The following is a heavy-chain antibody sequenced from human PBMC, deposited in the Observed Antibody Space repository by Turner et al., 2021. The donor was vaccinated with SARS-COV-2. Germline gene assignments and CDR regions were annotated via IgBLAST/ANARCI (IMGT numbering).Heavy chain of an antibody. Sequence: EVQLVESGGGLIQPGGSLRLSCAASGFTVSSNYMSWVRQAPGKGLEWVSVIYSGGSTYYADAVKSRCTISRENSKNTLYLQMNSLRAEDTAVYYCARGHSSGWHQSGAFDIWGQGTMVTVSS. D-gene: IGHD6-19*01. CDR3: ARGHSSGWHQSGAFDI. CDR2: IYSGGST. CDR1: GFTVSSNY. V-gene: IGHV3-53*01. J-gene: IGHJ3*02.